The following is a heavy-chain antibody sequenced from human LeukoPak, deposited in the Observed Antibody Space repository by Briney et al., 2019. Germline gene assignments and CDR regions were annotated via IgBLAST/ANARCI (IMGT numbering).Heavy chain of an antibody. CDR1: GFTFSSYA. J-gene: IGHJ4*02. CDR2: FSGGGVST. CDR3: AKETRWAFFDY. D-gene: IGHD1-26*01. V-gene: IGHV3-23*01. Sequence: GGSLRVSCAASGFTFSSYAMSWVRQAPGKGLEWVSAFSGGGVSTYYADSVKGRFTISRDNSKNTLYLQMNSLRAEDTAVYYCAKETRWAFFDYWGQGTLVTVSS.